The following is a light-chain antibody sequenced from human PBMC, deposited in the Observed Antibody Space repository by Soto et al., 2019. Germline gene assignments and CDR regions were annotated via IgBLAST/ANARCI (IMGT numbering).Light chain of an antibody. V-gene: IGKV1-5*01. J-gene: IGKJ2*01. CDR3: QQYNSYYT. CDR2: DAS. CDR1: QSISTW. Sequence: DIQMTQSPPTLSASVGDRVTITCRASQSISTWLAWYQQKPGKAPKLLIYDASTLQSGVPSRFNGSGSENEFTLTSSRLHADYVASYCCQQYNSYYTFGPGTKVEIK.